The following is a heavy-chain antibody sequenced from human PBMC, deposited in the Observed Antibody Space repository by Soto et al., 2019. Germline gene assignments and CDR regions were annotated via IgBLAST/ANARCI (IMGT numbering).Heavy chain of an antibody. V-gene: IGHV1-8*01. CDR1: GYSFIIHD. CDR2: MNPNSGYT. J-gene: IGHJ4*02. Sequence: ASVKVSCKTSGYSFIIHDISWVRQASGQGLEWMGWMNPNSGYTASAQKFHGRVTMTRDTSSNTAYLELSSLRSEDTAVYYRARFSSRPLLSAFDYWGQGTVVT. CDR3: ARFSSRPLLSAFDY. D-gene: IGHD6-6*01.